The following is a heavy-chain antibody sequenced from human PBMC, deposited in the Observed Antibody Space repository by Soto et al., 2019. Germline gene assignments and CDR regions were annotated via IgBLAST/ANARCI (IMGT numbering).Heavy chain of an antibody. V-gene: IGHV4-34*01. CDR3: ARGQGGGVAPH. J-gene: IGHJ4*02. CDR1: GGSLSGYY. Sequence: QVQLQQWGAGLLKPSETLSLNCAVNGGSLSGYYWSWIRQPPGKGLEWIGEIKDGGRTNYSQSLKSRATXPXXPTNNQFSLRLYSGTAADTGLYYCARGQGGGVAPHWVQGTQVTVSP. CDR2: IKDGGRT. D-gene: IGHD3-3*01.